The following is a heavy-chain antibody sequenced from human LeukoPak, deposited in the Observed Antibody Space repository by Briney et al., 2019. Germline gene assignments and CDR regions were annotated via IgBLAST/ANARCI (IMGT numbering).Heavy chain of an antibody. CDR1: GFTFSSYS. CDR2: ISSSSSYI. Sequence: GGSLRLSCAASGFTFSSYSMNWVRQAPGKGLEWVSSISSSSSYIYYADSVKGRFTISRDNAKNSLYLQMNSLRAEDTAVYYRARDTGDDYVWGSYRYMVYFDYWGQGTLVTVSS. J-gene: IGHJ4*02. V-gene: IGHV3-21*01. CDR3: ARDTGDDYVWGSYRYMVYFDY. D-gene: IGHD3-16*02.